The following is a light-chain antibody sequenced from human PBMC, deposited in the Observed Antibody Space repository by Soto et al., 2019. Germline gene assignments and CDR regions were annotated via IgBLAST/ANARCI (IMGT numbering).Light chain of an antibody. J-gene: IGKJ1*01. CDR1: QTISTY. CDR3: QRSYEPLPWT. V-gene: IGKV1-39*01. CDR2: AAS. Sequence: DIQMTQSPSSLSASVGDRVTITCRASQTISTYLNWYQQKPGKAPKLLIYAASSLHSGVPSRFSGSGSATHFTLTISSLQPDDFATYYCQRSYEPLPWTFGQVTKVEI.